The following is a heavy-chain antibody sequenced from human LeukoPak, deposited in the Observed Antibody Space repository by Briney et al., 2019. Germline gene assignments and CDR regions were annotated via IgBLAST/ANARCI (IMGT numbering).Heavy chain of an antibody. D-gene: IGHD3-22*01. CDR2: IGTPGDDT. Sequence: GGSLRLSCAASGFAFDNYAMNWVRQGPGKGLEWVSSIGTPGDDTYYADSVKGRFIISRDNSNNPLYLQINSLRAEDTAVYYCAKGSGYPYNWFDPWGQGTLVTVSS. CDR1: GFAFDNYA. V-gene: IGHV3-23*01. CDR3: AKGSGYPYNWFDP. J-gene: IGHJ5*02.